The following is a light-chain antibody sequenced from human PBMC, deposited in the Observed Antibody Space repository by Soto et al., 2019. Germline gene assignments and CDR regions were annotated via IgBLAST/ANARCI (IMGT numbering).Light chain of an antibody. CDR2: SAS. Sequence: EIVLTQSPGTLSLSPGEGATLSCRASQSVSSVYLAWYQQKPGQAPRLLIYSASTRAAGIPDRFSGSGSGTDFTLTISRLEPEDFAVYYCQQYSSSPWTFGQGTRVEI. J-gene: IGKJ1*01. V-gene: IGKV3-20*01. CDR3: QQYSSSPWT. CDR1: QSVSSVY.